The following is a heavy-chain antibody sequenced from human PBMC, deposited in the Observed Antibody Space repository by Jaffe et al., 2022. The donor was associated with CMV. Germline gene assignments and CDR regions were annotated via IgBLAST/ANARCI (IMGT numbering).Heavy chain of an antibody. D-gene: IGHD3-16*01. CDR2: ISWNSGSI. V-gene: IGHV3-9*01. J-gene: IGHJ4*02. CDR3: AKDTSLAIEGLSGGSFDY. Sequence: EVQLVESGGGLVQPGRSLRLSCAASGFTFDDYAMHWVRQAPGKGLEWVSGISWNSGSIGYADSVKGRFTISRDNAKNSLYLQMNSLRAEDTALYYCAKDTSLAIEGLSGGSFDYWGQGTLVTVSS. CDR1: GFTFDDYA.